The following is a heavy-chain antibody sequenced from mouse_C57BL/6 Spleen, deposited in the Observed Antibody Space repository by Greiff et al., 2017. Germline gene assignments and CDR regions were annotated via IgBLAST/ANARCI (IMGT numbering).Heavy chain of an antibody. CDR2: IYPGSGST. D-gene: IGHD2-4*01. CDR3: ARGYDYDVGFAY. Sequence: VQLQQPGAELVKPGASVKMSCKASGYTFTSYWITWVKQRPGQGLAWIGDIYPGSGSTNYNEKFKSKATLTVDTSSSTAYMQLSSLTSEDSAVYYCARGYDYDVGFAYWGQGTLVTVSA. CDR1: GYTFTSYW. V-gene: IGHV1-55*01. J-gene: IGHJ3*01.